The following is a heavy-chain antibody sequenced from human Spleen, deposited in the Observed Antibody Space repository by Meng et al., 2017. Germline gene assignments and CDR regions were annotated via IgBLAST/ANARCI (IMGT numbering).Heavy chain of an antibody. CDR3: AKDLTLYSYGYKVFDY. D-gene: IGHD5-18*01. Sequence: GGSLRLSCAASGFSFSSYGMSWVRQAPGKGLEWVSAIRDSGGSTYYADSVKGRFTISRDNSKNTLSLQMNSLRAEDTAVYYCAKDLTLYSYGYKVFDYWGQGALVTVSS. V-gene: IGHV3-23*01. CDR1: GFSFSSYG. J-gene: IGHJ4*02. CDR2: IRDSGGST.